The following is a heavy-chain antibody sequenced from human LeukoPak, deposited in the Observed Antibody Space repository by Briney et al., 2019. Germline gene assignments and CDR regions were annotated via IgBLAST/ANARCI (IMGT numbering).Heavy chain of an antibody. CDR3: ATDTVAVLI. CDR2: IYHSGST. J-gene: IGHJ4*02. V-gene: IGHV4-38-2*01. CDR1: GYSIISGYY. Sequence: SETLSLTCAVSGYSIISGYYWGWIRQPPGKGLEWIGSIYHSGSTYYNSSLKTRVTISVDMSKNQFSLKLSSMTAADTAVYYCATDTVAVLIWGQGTLVTVSS. D-gene: IGHD5-12*01.